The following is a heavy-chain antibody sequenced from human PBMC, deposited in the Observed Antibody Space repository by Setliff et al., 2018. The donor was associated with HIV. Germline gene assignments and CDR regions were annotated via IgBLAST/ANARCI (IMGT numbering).Heavy chain of an antibody. Sequence: GGSLRLSCAASGFTFRHYSMNWVRQAPGKGLEWFSSITNNSDTLYAASVKGRFLISRDNAKNSLYLQMNSLRAEDTAVYYCAKEGPLAGGPEGYYMEVWGKGTTVTVSS. D-gene: IGHD2-15*01. CDR3: AKEGPLAGGPEGYYMEV. CDR1: GFTFRHYS. V-gene: IGHV3-21*04. CDR2: ITNNSDT. J-gene: IGHJ6*03.